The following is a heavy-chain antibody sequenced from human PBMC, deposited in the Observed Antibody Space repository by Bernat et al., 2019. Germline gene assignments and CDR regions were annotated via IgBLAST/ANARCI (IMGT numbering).Heavy chain of an antibody. J-gene: IGHJ4*02. CDR2: ISSDKSSE. V-gene: IGHV3-7*01. Sequence: EVQLVESGGNLVQAGGSLRLSCAVSGFTFSEYWMTWVRQAPGKGLEWVATISSDKSSEHYADSLKGRFIISRDNGGNSLYLHMNSLRAEDTAVYDCTKNSGWYRLEHWGRGALVTVS. CDR3: TKNSGWYRLEH. CDR1: GFTFSEYW. D-gene: IGHD6-19*01.